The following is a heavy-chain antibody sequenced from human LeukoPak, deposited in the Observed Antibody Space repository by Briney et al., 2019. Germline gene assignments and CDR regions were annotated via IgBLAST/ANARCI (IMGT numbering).Heavy chain of an antibody. CDR3: ARDTVNGTFVISLDY. V-gene: IGHV3-48*04. CDR1: GFTFRSYS. CDR2: IISYCHVE. J-gene: IGHJ4*02. Sequence: GGALRLSCAASGFTFRSYSMNLVGQAPGKRPEGVSHIISYCHVERYVDSVRGRFSMSRDNAKDLMFLQTAGLSAEDTAVYYCARDTVNGTFVISLDYWGQGALVTVSS. D-gene: IGHD3-16*01.